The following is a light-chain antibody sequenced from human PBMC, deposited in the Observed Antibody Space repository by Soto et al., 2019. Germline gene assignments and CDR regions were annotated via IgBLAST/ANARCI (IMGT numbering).Light chain of an antibody. J-gene: IGKJ1*01. CDR2: GAT. CDR1: QSVSIL. CDR3: QQYNNWPRT. Sequence: EIVMPQSPATLSVSPGASATLSCRASQSVSILLAWYQQKPGQAPRLLIHGATTRATGIPARLSGSGSGTEFTLTISSLQSEELAVYYGQQYNNWPRTFGQGTKVDIK. V-gene: IGKV3-15*01.